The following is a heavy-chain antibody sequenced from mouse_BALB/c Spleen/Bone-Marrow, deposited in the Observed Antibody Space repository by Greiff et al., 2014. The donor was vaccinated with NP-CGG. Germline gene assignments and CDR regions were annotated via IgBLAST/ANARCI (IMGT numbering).Heavy chain of an antibody. V-gene: IGHV1-82*01. CDR2: IYPGDGDT. Sequence: QVHVKQSGPELVKPGASVKVSCKASGYAFSSSWTNWVKQRPGQGLEWIGRIYPGDGDTNYNGNFKGRATLTADKSSSTAYMQLSSLTSVDSAVYFCANYYGSSQGAMDYWGQGTSVTVSS. D-gene: IGHD1-1*01. J-gene: IGHJ4*01. CDR3: ANYYGSSQGAMDY. CDR1: GYAFSSSW.